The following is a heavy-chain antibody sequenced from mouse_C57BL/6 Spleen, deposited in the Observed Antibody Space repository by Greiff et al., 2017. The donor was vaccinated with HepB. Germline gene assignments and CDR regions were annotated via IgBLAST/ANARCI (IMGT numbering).Heavy chain of an antibody. J-gene: IGHJ2*01. V-gene: IGHV3-1*01. D-gene: IGHD4-1*01. CDR2: ISYSGST. CDR1: GYSITSGYD. CDR3: ARGTLTGTLFDY. Sequence: VQLQQSGPGMVKPSQSLSLTCTVTGYSITSGYDWHWIRHFPGNKLEWMGYISYSGSTNYNPSLKSRISITHDTSKNHFFLKLNSVTTEDTATYYCARGTLTGTLFDYWGQGTTLTVSS.